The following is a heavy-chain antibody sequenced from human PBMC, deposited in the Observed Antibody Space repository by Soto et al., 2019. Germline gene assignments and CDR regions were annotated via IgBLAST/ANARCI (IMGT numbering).Heavy chain of an antibody. Sequence: SETLSLTCTVSGGSMRNYFWTWIRQPPGKGLEWIGYIHYSGTTSFFPSYNPSLRSRVTISEDTSKNQFSLKLLSVTTADTAVYFCAAGEANSRNLAPYYLDFWGQGTLVTVSS. CDR3: AAGEANSRNLAPYYLDF. CDR2: IHYSGTT. D-gene: IGHD6-13*01. J-gene: IGHJ4*02. CDR1: GGSMRNYF. V-gene: IGHV4-59*01.